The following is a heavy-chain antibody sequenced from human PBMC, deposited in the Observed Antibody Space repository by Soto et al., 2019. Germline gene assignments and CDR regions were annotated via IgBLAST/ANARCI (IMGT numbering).Heavy chain of an antibody. CDR2: ISSSSII. CDR1: GFTFSSYS. D-gene: IGHD6-25*01. Sequence: EVQLVESGGGLVQPGGSLRLSCAASGFTFSSYSMNWVRQAPGKGLEWVSYISSSSIIHYADSVKGRFTISRDNAKNSLYLQMNSLRADDTAVYYCARDREGDGYNFDYWGQGTRVTVSS. V-gene: IGHV3-48*01. J-gene: IGHJ4*02. CDR3: ARDREGDGYNFDY.